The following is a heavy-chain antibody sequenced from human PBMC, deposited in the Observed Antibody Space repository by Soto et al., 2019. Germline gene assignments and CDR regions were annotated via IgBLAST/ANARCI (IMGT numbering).Heavy chain of an antibody. V-gene: IGHV1-2*04. J-gene: IGHJ6*02. CDR2: INPNSGGT. CDR3: ARDHLVSVPDAIPAYYGMDV. Sequence: ASVEVSCKASGYTFTGYYMHWVRQAPGQGLEWMGWINPNSGGTNYAQKFQGWVTMTRDTSISTAYMELSRLRSDDTAVYYCARDHLVSVPDAIPAYYGMDVWGQGTTVTVSS. D-gene: IGHD2-2*01. CDR1: GYTFTGYY.